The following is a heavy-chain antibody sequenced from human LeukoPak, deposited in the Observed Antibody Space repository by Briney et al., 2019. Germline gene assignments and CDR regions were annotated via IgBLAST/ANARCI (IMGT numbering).Heavy chain of an antibody. J-gene: IGHJ4*02. CDR3: ARGSSAPRWFPFDY. Sequence: PSETLSLTCTVSGDSISHYYRSWIRQPPGKGLEWIGYIFYSGSTNYNPSLKSRVIISVDTSRNQFSLKLNSLTAADTAVYYCARGSSAPRWFPFDYWGQGTLVTVSS. CDR2: IFYSGST. V-gene: IGHV4-59*01. D-gene: IGHD4-23*01. CDR1: GDSISHYY.